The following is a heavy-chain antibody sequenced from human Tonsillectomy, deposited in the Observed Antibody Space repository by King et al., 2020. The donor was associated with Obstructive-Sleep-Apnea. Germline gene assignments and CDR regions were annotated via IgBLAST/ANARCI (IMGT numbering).Heavy chain of an antibody. CDR2: ITWDGRKT. D-gene: IGHD6-19*01. J-gene: IGHJ5*02. CDR3: AKGSFVSGQKIET. CDR1: GFTFDDYT. Sequence: QLVQSGGVVVQPGGSLRLSCAASGFTFDDYTMHWVRHAPGKGLEWVSLITWDGRKTYYIDSVKGRFTISRDNRKNSLYLQMNNLRTEDTALYYCAKGSFVSGQKIETWGQGTLVTVSS. V-gene: IGHV3-43*01.